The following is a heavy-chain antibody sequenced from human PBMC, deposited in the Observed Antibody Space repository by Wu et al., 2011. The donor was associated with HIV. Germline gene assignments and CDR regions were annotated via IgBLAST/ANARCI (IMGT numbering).Heavy chain of an antibody. Sequence: SGREXRRLGASVKVSCKASGYTFTAYYMHWVRQAPGQGLEWMGWINPNSGGTNYAQKFQGRVTMTRDTSISTAYMELSRLRSDDTAVYYCARGVYYDSSGYYSDYWGQGTLVTVSS. J-gene: IGHJ4*02. CDR3: ARGVYYDSSGYYSDY. CDR1: GYTFTAYY. V-gene: IGHV1-2*02. CDR2: INPNSGGT. D-gene: IGHD3-22*01.